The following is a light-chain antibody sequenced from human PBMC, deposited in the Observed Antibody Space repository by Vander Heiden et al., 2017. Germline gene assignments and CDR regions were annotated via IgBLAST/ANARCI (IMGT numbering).Light chain of an antibody. CDR1: ISNIGRNT. J-gene: IGLJ1*01. V-gene: IGLV1-44*01. CDR2: SNN. CDR3: AAWDDSLNGLYV. Sequence: QSVLTQPPSASGTPGQRVTISCSGSISNIGRNTVNWYQHLPGTAPKLVINSNNQRPSGVPDRFSASKSGTSASLAISGLQSEDEAVYYCAAWDDSLNGLYVFGSGTKVTVL.